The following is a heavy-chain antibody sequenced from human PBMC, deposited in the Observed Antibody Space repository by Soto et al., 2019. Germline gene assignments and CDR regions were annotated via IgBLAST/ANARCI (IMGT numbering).Heavy chain of an antibody. CDR1: GGSVSNASFY. CDR2: IFYTGIT. Sequence: QVQLQESGPGLVTPSETLSLTCSVSGGSVSNASFYWTWIRQAPGTGLEYIGYIFYTGITNYNPSRSSRVTISLDTSKNHFSLKLNSMTAADTAVYYCVRVLDSSWYADLCGRGTLVAVSS. J-gene: IGHJ2*01. V-gene: IGHV4-61*03. D-gene: IGHD3-22*01. CDR3: VRVLDSSWYADL.